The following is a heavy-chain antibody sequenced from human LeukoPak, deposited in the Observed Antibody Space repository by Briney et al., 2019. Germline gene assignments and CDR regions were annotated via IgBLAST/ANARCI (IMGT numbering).Heavy chain of an antibody. V-gene: IGHV3-23*01. CDR3: AKENLGSVYGDYAY. CDR1: GFTFSNYA. CDR2: ISGSGGST. D-gene: IGHD4-17*01. J-gene: IGHJ4*02. Sequence: PGGSLRLSCAASGFTFSNYAMHWVRQAPGKGLEWVSAISGSGGSTYYADSVKGRFTISRDNSRNTLYLQMNSLRAEDTAVYYCAKENLGSVYGDYAYWGQGTLVTVSS.